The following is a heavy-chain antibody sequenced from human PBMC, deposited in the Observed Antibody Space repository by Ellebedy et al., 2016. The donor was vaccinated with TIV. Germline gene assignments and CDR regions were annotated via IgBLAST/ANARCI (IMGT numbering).Heavy chain of an antibody. D-gene: IGHD1-7*01. CDR3: AKLPVAYNWNYADDY. J-gene: IGHJ4*02. V-gene: IGHV3-23*01. Sequence: PGGSLRLSCAASGFTFNSYSMNWVRQAPGKGLEWVSTIGGTGGTTYYRESVKGRFTVSRDTSRNTLYLQMSSLRAEDTAVYDCAKLPVAYNWNYADDYWGQGTLVTVSS. CDR2: IGGTGGTT. CDR1: GFTFNSYS.